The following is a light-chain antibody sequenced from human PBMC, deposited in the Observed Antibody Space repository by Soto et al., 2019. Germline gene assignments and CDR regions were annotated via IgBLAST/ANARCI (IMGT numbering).Light chain of an antibody. CDR2: GAS. CDR3: QQYNSYSLT. V-gene: IGKV1-5*01. Sequence: DIPMTQSPSTLSASVGDRVTITCRASQSVTSRLAWYQQKPGKAPKLLIYGASNLESGVPSRFSGSGSETEFNLTISSLQPDDFATYYCQQYNSYSLTFGGGTTVEIK. CDR1: QSVTSR. J-gene: IGKJ4*01.